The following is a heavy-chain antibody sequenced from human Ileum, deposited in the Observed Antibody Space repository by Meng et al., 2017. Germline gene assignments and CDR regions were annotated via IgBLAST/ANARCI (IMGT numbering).Heavy chain of an antibody. CDR1: GGSVSSNIAA. CDR3: ASGSGSLDY. J-gene: IGHJ4*02. V-gene: IGHV6-1*01. D-gene: IGHD3-3*01. Sequence: VQLRPSGPGLVDPSQTLSLTCAVSGGSVSSNIAAWNWIRQSPLRGLEWLGRTYYRSKWYSEYAVSVKSRISITPDTSKNQFSLQMNSVTPEDTAVYYCASGSGSLDYWGPGTLVTVSS. CDR2: TYYRSKWYS.